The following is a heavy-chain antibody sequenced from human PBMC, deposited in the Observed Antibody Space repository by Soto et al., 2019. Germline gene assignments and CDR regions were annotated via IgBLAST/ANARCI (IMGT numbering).Heavy chain of an antibody. J-gene: IGHJ4*02. Sequence: EVQLVESGRGLVKPGGSLRLSCAASGFTFSSYSMNWVRQAPGKGLEWVSSISSSSSYIYYADSVKGRFTISRDNAKNSLYLQMNSLRAEDTAVYYCARGGYCSGGSCSFDYWGQGTLVTVSS. CDR1: GFTFSSYS. V-gene: IGHV3-21*01. CDR2: ISSSSSYI. CDR3: ARGGYCSGGSCSFDY. D-gene: IGHD2-15*01.